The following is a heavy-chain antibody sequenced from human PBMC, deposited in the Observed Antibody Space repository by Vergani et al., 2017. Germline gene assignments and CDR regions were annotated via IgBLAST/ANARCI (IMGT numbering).Heavy chain of an antibody. V-gene: IGHV3-33*01. J-gene: IGHJ6*03. D-gene: IGHD2/OR15-2a*01. Sequence: QLVESGGGWVQPGGSLRLSCAASGFRFSSYGMNWVRQAPGKGVEWVAVIWYDGSNKYYADSVKGRFTISRDNSQNTVNLQMNSLRVDDTALYYSARDLGGCNGISCSYYMDVWGKGTTVTV. CDR3: ARDLGGCNGISCSYYMDV. CDR2: IWYDGSNK. CDR1: GFRFSSYG.